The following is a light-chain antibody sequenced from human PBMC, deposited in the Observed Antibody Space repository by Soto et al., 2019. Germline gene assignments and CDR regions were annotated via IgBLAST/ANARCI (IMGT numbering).Light chain of an antibody. V-gene: IGKV3-15*01. CDR1: QSISSY. Sequence: TQSPATLSLSPGERVTLSCRASQSISSYLAWYQQKPGQPFRLLISGASTRAAGISDRFRGSGSGTEFTLTISSLRSEDSAIYYCQQYFEWPPMTFGQGTKVEI. CDR3: QQYFEWPPMT. J-gene: IGKJ1*01. CDR2: GAS.